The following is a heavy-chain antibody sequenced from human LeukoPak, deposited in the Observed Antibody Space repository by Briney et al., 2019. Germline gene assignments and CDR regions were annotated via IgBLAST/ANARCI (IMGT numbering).Heavy chain of an antibody. CDR1: GFTFSSYG. V-gene: IGHV3-30*18. D-gene: IGHD6-13*01. Sequence: PGGSLRLSCAASGFTFSSYGMHWVRQAPGKGLEWVAVISYDGSNKYYADSVKGRFTISRDNSKNTLYLQMNSLRAEDTAVYYCAKDGGSSWYWYFDYWGQGTLVTVSS. CDR3: AKDGGSSWYWYFDY. J-gene: IGHJ4*02. CDR2: ISYDGSNK.